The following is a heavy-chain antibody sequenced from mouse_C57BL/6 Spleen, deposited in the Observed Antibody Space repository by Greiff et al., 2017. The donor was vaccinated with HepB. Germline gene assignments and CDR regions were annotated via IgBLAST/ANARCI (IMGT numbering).Heavy chain of an antibody. D-gene: IGHD1-1*01. CDR1: GYSITSGYY. V-gene: IGHV3-6*01. Sequence: EVQLQQSGPGLVKPSQSLSLTCSVTGYSITSGYYWNWIRQFPGNKLEWMGYISYDGSNNYNPSLKNRISITRDPSKNQFFLKLNSVTTEDTATYYCARVPYYYGSSYVHWYFDVWGTGTTVTVSS. J-gene: IGHJ1*03. CDR3: ARVPYYYGSSYVHWYFDV. CDR2: ISYDGSN.